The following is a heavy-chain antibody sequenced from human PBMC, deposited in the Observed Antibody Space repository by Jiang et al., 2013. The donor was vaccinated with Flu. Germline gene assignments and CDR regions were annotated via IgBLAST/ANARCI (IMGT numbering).Heavy chain of an antibody. V-gene: IGHV1-2*06. CDR3: AREGAAAGLSVDF. CDR2: INPNSGGT. J-gene: IGHJ4*02. CDR1: GYTFSGYY. D-gene: IGHD6-13*01. Sequence: GAEVKKPGASVKVSCKASGYTFSGYYIHWVRQAPGQGLEWMGRINPNSGGTDHAQKFQDRVTMTRDTSISTAHMELSGLSSDDTAVYYCAREGAAAGLSVDFWGQGTLVTVSS.